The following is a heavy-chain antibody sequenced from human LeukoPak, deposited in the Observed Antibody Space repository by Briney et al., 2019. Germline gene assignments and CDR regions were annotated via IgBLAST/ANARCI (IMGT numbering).Heavy chain of an antibody. CDR1: GGSISSYY. Sequence: SETLSLTCTVSGGSISSYYWSWIRQPPGKGLEWIGYIYYSGSTNYNPSLKSRVTISVDTSKNQFSLKLSSVHAADTAVYYCARHMVRGVHAFDIWGQGTMVTVSS. D-gene: IGHD3-10*01. CDR2: IYYSGST. V-gene: IGHV4-59*01. J-gene: IGHJ3*02. CDR3: ARHMVRGVHAFDI.